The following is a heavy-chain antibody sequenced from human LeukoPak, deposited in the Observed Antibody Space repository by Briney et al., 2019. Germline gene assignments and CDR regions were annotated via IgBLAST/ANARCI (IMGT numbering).Heavy chain of an antibody. CDR1: GYTFTSYG. Sequence: SVRVSCKASGYTFTSYGISWVRQAPGQGLEWMGGIIPIFGTANYAQKFQGRVTITADESTSTAYMELSSLRSEDTAVYYCAIVVVPAAMQFDYWGQGTLVTVSS. CDR3: AIVVVPAAMQFDY. D-gene: IGHD2-2*01. V-gene: IGHV1-69*13. CDR2: IIPIFGTA. J-gene: IGHJ4*02.